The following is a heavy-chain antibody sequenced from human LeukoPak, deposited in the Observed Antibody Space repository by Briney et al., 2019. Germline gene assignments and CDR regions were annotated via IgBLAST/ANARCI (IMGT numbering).Heavy chain of an antibody. D-gene: IGHD6-13*01. J-gene: IGHJ4*02. V-gene: IGHV3-23*01. Sequence: GGSLRLSCAASGFTFSSYSMNWVRQAPGKGLEWVSGISGSGDNIFYADSVKGRFTISRDNSKNTLYLQMNSLRAEDTTVYYCAKTRGYSNSWYDYWGQGTLVTVSS. CDR1: GFTFSSYS. CDR2: ISGSGDNI. CDR3: AKTRGYSNSWYDY.